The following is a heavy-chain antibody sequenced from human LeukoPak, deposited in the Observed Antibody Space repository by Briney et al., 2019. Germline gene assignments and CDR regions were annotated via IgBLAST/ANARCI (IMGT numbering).Heavy chain of an antibody. D-gene: IGHD3-9*01. Sequence: ASVKVSCKASGYTFTSYGIGWVRQAPGQGLEWMGWISGYNGNTNYAQKFQGRVTMTTDTSTNTAYMELRSLRSDDTAVYYCTREATGYSWFDPWGQGTLVTVSS. CDR1: GYTFTSYG. J-gene: IGHJ5*02. CDR3: TREATGYSWFDP. CDR2: ISGYNGNT. V-gene: IGHV1-18*01.